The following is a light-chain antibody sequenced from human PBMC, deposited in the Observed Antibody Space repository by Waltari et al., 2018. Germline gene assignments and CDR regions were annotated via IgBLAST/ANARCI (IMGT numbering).Light chain of an antibody. V-gene: IGLV2-14*03. J-gene: IGLJ3*02. CDR3: TSYTTGSTLVV. CDR2: DVV. CDR1: SSDVGSFNF. Sequence: QYALTQPASVSGSPGQSITITCTGTSSDVGSFNFVSWYQEHPGKAPKLLIYDVVNRPSGVSNRFSGSKSGNTASLTISGLQAEDEADYYCTSYTTGSTLVVFGGGTKLTVL.